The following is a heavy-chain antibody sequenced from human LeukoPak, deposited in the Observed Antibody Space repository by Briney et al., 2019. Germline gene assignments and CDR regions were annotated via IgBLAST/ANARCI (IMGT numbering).Heavy chain of an antibody. J-gene: IGHJ6*04. Sequence: ASVKVSCKASGFTFTSYGFTWVRQAPGQGLEWMGWVSAYNGNTNYAQKFQGRVTMTTDTSTSTAYMELRSLRSDDTAVYYCARDDGDYSFYYGMDVWGKGTTVTVSS. CDR1: GFTFTSYG. V-gene: IGHV1-18*01. D-gene: IGHD4-17*01. CDR2: VSAYNGNT. CDR3: ARDDGDYSFYYGMDV.